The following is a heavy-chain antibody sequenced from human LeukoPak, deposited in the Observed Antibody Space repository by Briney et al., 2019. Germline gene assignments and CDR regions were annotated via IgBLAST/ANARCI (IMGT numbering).Heavy chain of an antibody. D-gene: IGHD6-19*01. V-gene: IGHV4-34*01. CDR3: ATAENSSGWYGGDFDY. CDR2: INHSGST. J-gene: IGHJ4*02. CDR1: GGSFSGYY. Sequence: ASETLSLTCAVYGGSFSGYYWRWIRQPPGKGLEWIGEINHSGSTNYNPSLKSRVTISVDTSKNQFSLKLSSVTAADTAVYYCATAENSSGWYGGDFDYWDQGTLVTVSS.